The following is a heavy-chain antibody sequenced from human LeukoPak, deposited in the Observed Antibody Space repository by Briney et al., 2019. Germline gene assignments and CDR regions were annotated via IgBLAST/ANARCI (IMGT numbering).Heavy chain of an antibody. J-gene: IGHJ5*02. V-gene: IGHV3-33*01. Sequence: GGSQRLSCVASGFTFSNFGMHWVRQAPGKGLEWVAAIWYDGSNKYYADSVKGRFAISRDDSKNTLYLQMNSLRVEDTAVYYCARDRSVLWFDPWGQGTLVTVSS. D-gene: IGHD3-10*02. CDR3: ARDRSVLWFDP. CDR1: GFTFSNFG. CDR2: IWYDGSNK.